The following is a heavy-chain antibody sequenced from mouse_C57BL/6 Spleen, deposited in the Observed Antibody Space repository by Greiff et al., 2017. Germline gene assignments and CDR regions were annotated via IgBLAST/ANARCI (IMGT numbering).Heavy chain of an antibody. D-gene: IGHD4-1*01. V-gene: IGHV7-1*01. CDR3: ARDARLTGAFAY. CDR2: SRNKANDYTT. J-gene: IGHJ3*01. Sequence: DVKLVESGGGLVQSGRSLRLSCATSGFTFSDFYMEWVRQAPGKGLEWIAASRNKANDYTTEYSASVKGRFIVSRDTSQSILYLQMNALRAEDTAIYYCARDARLTGAFAYWGQGTLVTVSA. CDR1: GFTFSDFY.